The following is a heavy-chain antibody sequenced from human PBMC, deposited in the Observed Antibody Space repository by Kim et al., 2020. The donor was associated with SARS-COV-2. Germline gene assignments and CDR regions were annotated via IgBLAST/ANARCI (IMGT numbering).Heavy chain of an antibody. V-gene: IGHV1-3*01. Sequence: SQKFQGRVTITRETSASTAYMELSSLRSEDTAVYYCARVAGFFTNNWFDPWGQGTLVTVSS. CDR3: ARVAGFFTNNWFDP. D-gene: IGHD2-15*01. J-gene: IGHJ5*02.